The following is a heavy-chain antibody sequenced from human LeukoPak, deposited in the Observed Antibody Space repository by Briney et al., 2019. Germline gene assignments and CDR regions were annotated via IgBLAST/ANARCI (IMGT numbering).Heavy chain of an antibody. CDR2: IYYSGST. D-gene: IGHD1-1*01. J-gene: IGHJ6*02. CDR3: AREGRFWWERRTVGGMDV. CDR1: GGSISSYY. V-gene: IGHV4-59*12. Sequence: SETLSLTCTVSGGSISSYYWSWIRQPPGKGLEWIGYIYYSGSTNYNPSLKSRVTISVDTSKNQFSLKLSSVTAADTAVYYCAREGRFWWERRTVGGMDVWGQGTTVTVSS.